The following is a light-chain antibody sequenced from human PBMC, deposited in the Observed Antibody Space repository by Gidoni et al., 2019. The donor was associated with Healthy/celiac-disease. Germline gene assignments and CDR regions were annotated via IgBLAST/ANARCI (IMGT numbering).Light chain of an antibody. Sequence: SYELTPPPSVSVSPGQTASITCSGDKLGDKYACWYQQKPGQSPVLVIYQDSKRPSGIPERFSGSNSGNTATLTISGTQAMDEADYYCQACDSSTVVFGGGTKLTVL. J-gene: IGLJ2*01. V-gene: IGLV3-1*01. CDR1: KLGDKY. CDR2: QDS. CDR3: QACDSSTVV.